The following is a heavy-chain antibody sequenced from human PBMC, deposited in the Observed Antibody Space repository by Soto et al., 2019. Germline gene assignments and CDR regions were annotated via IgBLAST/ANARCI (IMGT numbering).Heavy chain of an antibody. V-gene: IGHV1-8*01. D-gene: IGHD3-10*01. Sequence: ASVKVSCKASGYTFTSYDINWVRQATGQGLEWMGWMNANSGNTGYAQKFQGRVTITRDTSASTAYMELSSLRSEDTAVYYCARDNSSGTRGVPNNWFDPWGQGTLVTVSS. J-gene: IGHJ5*02. CDR2: MNANSGNT. CDR3: ARDNSSGTRGVPNNWFDP. CDR1: GYTFTSYD.